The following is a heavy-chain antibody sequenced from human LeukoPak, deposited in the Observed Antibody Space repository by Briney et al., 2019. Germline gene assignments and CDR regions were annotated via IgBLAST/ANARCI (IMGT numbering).Heavy chain of an antibody. CDR3: AREGIVGALPLDY. V-gene: IGHV4-39*07. J-gene: IGHJ4*02. D-gene: IGHD1-26*01. CDR2: IYYSGST. CDR1: GGSISSSSYY. Sequence: SETLSLTCTVSGGSISSSSYYWGWIRQPPGKGLEWIGSIYYSGSTYYNPSLKSRVTISVDTSKNQFSLKLSSVTAADTAVYYCAREGIVGALPLDYWGQGTLVTVSS.